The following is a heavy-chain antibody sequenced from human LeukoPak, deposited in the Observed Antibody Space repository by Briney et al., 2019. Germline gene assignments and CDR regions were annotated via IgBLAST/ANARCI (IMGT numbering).Heavy chain of an antibody. CDR2: IYHSGST. D-gene: IGHD3-10*01. Sequence: SETLSLTCTVSGGSISSGDYYWSWIRQPPGKGLEWIGYIYHSGSTYYNPSLKSRVTISVDTSKNQFSLKLSSVTAADTAVYYCASRITMVRGVYFDYWGQGTLVTVSS. V-gene: IGHV4-30-4*01. J-gene: IGHJ4*02. CDR1: GGSISSGDYY. CDR3: ASRITMVRGVYFDY.